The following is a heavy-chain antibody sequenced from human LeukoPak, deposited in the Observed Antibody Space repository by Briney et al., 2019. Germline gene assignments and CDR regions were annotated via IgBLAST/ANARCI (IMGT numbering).Heavy chain of an antibody. D-gene: IGHD2-2*01. J-gene: IGHJ4*02. Sequence: GGSLRLSCAASGFTFYDYAMSWVRQPPGKGLEWVSLIRDGDGRTHYADSVKGRFTISRDSSKKMVYLQMNGLRADDTAVYYCAKDHSTTWLGSFNYWGQGTLVTVSS. CDR2: IRDGDGRT. CDR3: AKDHSTTWLGSFNY. CDR1: GFTFYDYA. V-gene: IGHV3-23*01.